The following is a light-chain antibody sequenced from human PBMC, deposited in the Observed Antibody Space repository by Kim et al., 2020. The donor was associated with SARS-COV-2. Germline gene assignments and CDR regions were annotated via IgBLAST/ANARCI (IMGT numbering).Light chain of an antibody. J-gene: IGKJ5*01. CDR2: YAS. V-gene: IGKV3-11*01. Sequence: LSPAAGATLTCRASQSVSSNLALYQQKPGQAPSLLIYYASKTATGFPARFSGSGSGTDFTLTLSSLEPEDFAVYYCQQRSNWPITFGQGTRLEIK. CDR1: QSVSSN. CDR3: QQRSNWPIT.